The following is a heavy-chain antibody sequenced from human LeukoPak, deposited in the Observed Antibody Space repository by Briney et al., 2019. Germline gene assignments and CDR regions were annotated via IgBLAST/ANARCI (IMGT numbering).Heavy chain of an antibody. V-gene: IGHV4-34*01. CDR2: INHSGST. Sequence: SETLSLTCAVYGGSFSGYYWSWIRQPPGKGLEWIGEINHSGSTNYNPSLKSRVTISVDTSKHQFSLKLSSVTAADTAVYYCARGVSKYYDFWSGYLGYYMDVWGKGTTVTVSS. J-gene: IGHJ6*03. CDR1: GGSFSGYY. CDR3: ARGVSKYYDFWSGYLGYYMDV. D-gene: IGHD3-3*01.